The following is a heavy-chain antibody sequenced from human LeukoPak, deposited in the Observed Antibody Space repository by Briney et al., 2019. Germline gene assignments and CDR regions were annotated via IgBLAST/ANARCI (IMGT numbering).Heavy chain of an antibody. D-gene: IGHD3-10*01. V-gene: IGHV4-61*02. CDR2: IYTSGST. J-gene: IGHJ5*02. Sequence: SETLSLTCTVSGGSISSGSYYWSWIRQPAGKGLEWIGRIYTSGSTNYNPSLKSRVTISVDTSKNQFSLKLSSVTAADTAVYYCATGRRYYYGSGSYGPPTTVRGWFDPWGQGTLVTVSS. CDR1: GGSISSGSYY. CDR3: ATGRRYYYGSGSYGPPTTVRGWFDP.